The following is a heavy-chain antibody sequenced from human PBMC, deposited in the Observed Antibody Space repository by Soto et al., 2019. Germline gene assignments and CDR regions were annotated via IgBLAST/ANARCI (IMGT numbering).Heavy chain of an antibody. D-gene: IGHD6-19*01. V-gene: IGHV3-7*01. Sequence: EVQLVESGGGLVQPGGSLRLSCAASGFTFSNYWMNWVRQAPGKGLEWVASIKHNGTETYYMDSVKVRFTISRDNAKNSLYLQMDSLRAEDMAIYYCARNRGWETFDYWGQGTLVTVSS. CDR1: GFTFSNYW. CDR3: ARNRGWETFDY. J-gene: IGHJ4*02. CDR2: IKHNGTET.